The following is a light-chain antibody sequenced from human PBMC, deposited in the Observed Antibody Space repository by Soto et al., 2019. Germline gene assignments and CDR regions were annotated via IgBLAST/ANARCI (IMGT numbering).Light chain of an antibody. Sequence: QSVLTQPRSVSGSPGQSVTISCTGTSSDVGGYNYVSWYQQHPGKAPKLMIYDVSKRPSGVPDRFSGPKSGNTASLTISGLQAEDEADYYCCSYAGSYTFPYVFGTGTKVTVL. CDR3: CSYAGSYTFPYV. CDR2: DVS. CDR1: SSDVGGYNY. V-gene: IGLV2-11*01. J-gene: IGLJ1*01.